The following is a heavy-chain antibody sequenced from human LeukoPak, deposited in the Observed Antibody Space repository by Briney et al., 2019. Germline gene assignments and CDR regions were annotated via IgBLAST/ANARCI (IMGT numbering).Heavy chain of an antibody. V-gene: IGHV3-48*02. Sequence: GGSLRLSCAASGFTFTSYTMNWVRQAPGKGLEWISYIRTSGGVVSYTDSVRGRFTISTDSAKNSLYLQMNSLRDDDTAVYYCVRDQFYAFDVWGQGTMVTVSS. CDR3: VRDQFYAFDV. CDR1: GFTFTSYT. J-gene: IGHJ3*01. CDR2: IRTSGGVV.